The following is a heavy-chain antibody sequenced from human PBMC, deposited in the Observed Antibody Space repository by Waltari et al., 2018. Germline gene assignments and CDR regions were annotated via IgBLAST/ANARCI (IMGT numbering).Heavy chain of an antibody. CDR1: GFTFATYA. D-gene: IGHD3-22*01. CDR3: ARGDSTFAC. J-gene: IGHJ4*02. Sequence: EEQLLESGGGLVQPGGSLRLSCAASGFTFATYAMSWVRQVPGRGLEWVSVIYSGIETKFYADSVRGRFTVSRDDSRNMLYLQMNSLRAEDTAVYYCARGDSTFACWGQGTLVTVSS. V-gene: IGHV3-23*03. CDR2: IYSGIETK.